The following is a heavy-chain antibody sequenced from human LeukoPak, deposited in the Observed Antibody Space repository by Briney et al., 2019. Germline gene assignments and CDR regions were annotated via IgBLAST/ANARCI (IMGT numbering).Heavy chain of an antibody. CDR3: ARDYISGCFDP. CDR1: GFTFSSYS. D-gene: IGHD6-19*01. V-gene: IGHV3-21*01. Sequence: GGSLRLPCAASGFTFSSYSMNWVRQAPGKGLEWVSSISSSSSYIYYADSVKGRFTISRDNAKNSLYLQMNSLRAEDTAVYYCARDYISGCFDPWGQGTLVTVSS. J-gene: IGHJ5*02. CDR2: ISSSSSYI.